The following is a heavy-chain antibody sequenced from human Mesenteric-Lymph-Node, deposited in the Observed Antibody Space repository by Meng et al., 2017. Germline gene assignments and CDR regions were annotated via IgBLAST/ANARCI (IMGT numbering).Heavy chain of an antibody. J-gene: IGHJ4*02. CDR1: GFTFSTYD. D-gene: IGHD1-26*01. CDR3: ARGIVGATAYYFDY. CDR2: ISSSGSGSTK. Sequence: AGSLSLSCVVSGFTFSTYDVNWVRQAPGKGLEWVSYISSSGSGSTKFYADSVKGRFTISRDNGKNSLFLQMNSLRAEDTAVYYCARGIVGATAYYFDYWGQGTLVTVSS. V-gene: IGHV3-48*03.